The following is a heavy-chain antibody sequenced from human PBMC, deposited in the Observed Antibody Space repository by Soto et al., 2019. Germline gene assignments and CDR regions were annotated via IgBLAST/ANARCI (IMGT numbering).Heavy chain of an antibody. CDR2: IDHDGPT. CDR1: GFIFSNYW. CDR3: VRDRLGDY. J-gene: IGHJ4*02. D-gene: IGHD6-6*01. V-gene: IGHV3-74*01. Sequence: EVQLVESGGGLVQPGGSLRLSCAGSGFIFSNYWMHWVRQAPGKGLEWVSRIDHDGPTDYADSVRVRFTISGDSAENRLHRQMLSLGPEDRAVFYCVRDRLGDYLGQGTRVSVSS.